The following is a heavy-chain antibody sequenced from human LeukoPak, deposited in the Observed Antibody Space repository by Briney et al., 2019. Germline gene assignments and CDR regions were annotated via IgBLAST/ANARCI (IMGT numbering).Heavy chain of an antibody. CDR2: IYYSGST. V-gene: IGHV4-59*01. Sequence: PSETLSLTCTVSGASISSYYWSWIRQPPWKGLEWIGYIYYSGSTNYNPSLKSRVTISVDTSKNQFSLKLSSVTAADTAVYYCARVRRPEEVFDYWGQGTLVTVSS. D-gene: IGHD1-14*01. CDR3: ARVRRPEEVFDY. J-gene: IGHJ4*02. CDR1: GASISSYY.